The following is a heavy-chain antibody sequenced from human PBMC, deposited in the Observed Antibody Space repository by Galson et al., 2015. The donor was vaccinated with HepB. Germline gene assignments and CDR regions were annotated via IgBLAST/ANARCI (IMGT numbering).Heavy chain of an antibody. Sequence: SLRLSCAASGFTFSSYGMHWVRQAPGKGLEWVAVISYDGSNKYYADSVKGRFTISRDNSKNTLYLQMNSLRAEDTAVYCCAKDMRYGGNSSGYWDQGTLVTVSS. J-gene: IGHJ4*02. D-gene: IGHD4-23*01. CDR2: ISYDGSNK. CDR1: GFTFSSYG. CDR3: AKDMRYGGNSSGY. V-gene: IGHV3-30*18.